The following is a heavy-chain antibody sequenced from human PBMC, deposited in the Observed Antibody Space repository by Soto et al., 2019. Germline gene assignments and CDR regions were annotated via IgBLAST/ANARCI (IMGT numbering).Heavy chain of an antibody. V-gene: IGHV4-59*01. Sequence: SETLSLTCTVSGGSISSYYWSWIRQPPGKGLEWIGYIYYSGSTNYNPSLKSRVTISVDTSKNQFSLKLSSVTAADTAVYYCARDVLERRPYWGQGTLVTVSS. CDR1: GGSISSYY. D-gene: IGHD1-1*01. J-gene: IGHJ4*02. CDR3: ARDVLERRPY. CDR2: IYYSGST.